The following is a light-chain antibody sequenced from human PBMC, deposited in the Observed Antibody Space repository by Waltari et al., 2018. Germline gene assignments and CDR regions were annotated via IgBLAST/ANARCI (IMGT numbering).Light chain of an antibody. CDR2: GVS. V-gene: IGLV2-14*03. Sequence: QSALTQHASVSGSPGQSITISCTGTSSDVGGYNYVLRYQQHPVNAPKLMIYGVSDRHSGVSSRFSGSKYGDTASLIISGLQAEDESYYYCSSYTGSSTLVVFGGGTKLTVL. CDR3: SSYTGSSTLVV. CDR1: SSDVGGYNY. J-gene: IGLJ2*01.